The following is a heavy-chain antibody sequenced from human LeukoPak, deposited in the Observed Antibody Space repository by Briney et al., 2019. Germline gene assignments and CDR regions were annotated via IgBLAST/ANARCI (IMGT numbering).Heavy chain of an antibody. D-gene: IGHD4-23*01. CDR2: MKEDGSEK. CDR1: GFTFGNHW. CDR3: MRDVGGL. J-gene: IGHJ4*02. V-gene: IGHV3-7*03. Sequence: GGSLRLSCAASGFTFGNHWTNWIRQAPGKGLEWVANMKEDGSEKYYVDPVKGRFTISRDSAKNSLYLEMNSLRAEDTAVYYCMRDVGGLWGQGTLVSVSS.